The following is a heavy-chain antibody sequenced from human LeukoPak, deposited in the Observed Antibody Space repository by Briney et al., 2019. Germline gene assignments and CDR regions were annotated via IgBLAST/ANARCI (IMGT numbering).Heavy chain of an antibody. Sequence: SVKVSCKASGGTFSSYAISWVRQAPGQGLEWMGGIIPIFGTANYAQKFQGRVTITTDESTSTAYMELSSLRSEDTAVYYCASGALRQLGGDYFDYLGQGTLVTVSP. CDR1: GGTFSSYA. CDR2: IIPIFGTA. J-gene: IGHJ4*02. CDR3: ASGALRQLGGDYFDY. V-gene: IGHV1-69*05. D-gene: IGHD6-13*01.